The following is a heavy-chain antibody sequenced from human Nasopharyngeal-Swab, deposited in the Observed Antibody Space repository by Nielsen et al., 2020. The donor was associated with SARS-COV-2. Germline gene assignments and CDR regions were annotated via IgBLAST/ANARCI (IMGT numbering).Heavy chain of an antibody. CDR2: ISAYNGNT. V-gene: IGHV1-18*01. CDR1: GYTFTSYA. CDR3: ARDRTGVIISYYYYYGMDV. J-gene: IGHJ6*02. D-gene: IGHD3-10*01. Sequence: ASVKVSCKASGYTFTSYAMHWVRQAPGQRLEWMGWISAYNGNTNYAQKLQGRVTMTTDTSTSTAYMELRSLRSDDTAVYYCARDRTGVIISYYYYYGMDVWGQGTTVTVSS.